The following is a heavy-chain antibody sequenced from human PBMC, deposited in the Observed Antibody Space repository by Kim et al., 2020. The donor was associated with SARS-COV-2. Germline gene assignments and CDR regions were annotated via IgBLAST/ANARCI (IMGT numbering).Heavy chain of an antibody. CDR3: ARVGNRYQLSRGWFDP. J-gene: IGHJ5*02. V-gene: IGHV4-34*01. Sequence: SETLSLTCAVYGGSFSGYYWSWIRQPPGKGLEWIGEINHSGSTNYNPSLKSRVTISVDTSKNQFSLKLSSVTAADTAVYYCARVGNRYQLSRGWFDPWGQGTLVTVSS. CDR1: GGSFSGYY. D-gene: IGHD2-2*01. CDR2: INHSGST.